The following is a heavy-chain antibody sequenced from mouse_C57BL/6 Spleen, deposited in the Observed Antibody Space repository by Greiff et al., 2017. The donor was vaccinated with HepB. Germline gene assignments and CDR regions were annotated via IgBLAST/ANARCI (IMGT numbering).Heavy chain of an antibody. CDR3: ARHGPLWDAMDY. V-gene: IGHV2-6-1*01. J-gene: IGHJ4*01. Sequence: VQLQQSGPGLVAPSQSLSITCTVSGFSLTSYGVHWVRQPPGKGLEWLVVIWSDGSTTYNSALNARLSISTDNSKSQVFLKMNSRQTEDTAMYDGARHGPLWDAMDYWGQGTSVTVSS. CDR1: GFSLTSYG. D-gene: IGHD1-1*02. CDR2: IWSDGST.